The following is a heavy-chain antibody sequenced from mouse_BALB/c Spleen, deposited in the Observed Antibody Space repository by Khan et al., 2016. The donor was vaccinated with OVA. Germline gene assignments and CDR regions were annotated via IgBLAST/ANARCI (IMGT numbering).Heavy chain of an antibody. J-gene: IGHJ4*01. V-gene: IGHV2-6-1*01. Sequence: VQLKESGPGLVAPSQSLSITCTISGFSLTNYGVHWVRQPPGKGLEWLVVIWSDGSTTYNSTLKSRLSISKDNSKSQFFLKMNSLQTDDTAMYYCARQPYYHYYIMDYWGQGTSVTVSS. CDR1: GFSLTNYG. CDR3: ARQPYYHYYIMDY. D-gene: IGHD2-10*01. CDR2: IWSDGST.